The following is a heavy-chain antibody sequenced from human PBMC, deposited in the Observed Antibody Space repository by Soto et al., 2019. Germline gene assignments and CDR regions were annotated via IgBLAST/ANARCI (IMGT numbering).Heavy chain of an antibody. D-gene: IGHD1-26*01. V-gene: IGHV1-24*01. J-gene: IGHJ4*02. CDR2: FDPEDGET. CDR1: GYTLTELS. Sequence: ASVKVSCKVSGYTLTELSMHWVRQAPGKGLEWMGGFDPEDGETIYAQKFQGRVTMTEDTSTDTAYMELSSLRSEDTAVYYCARWDDLRVGFDYWGQGTLFTVSS. CDR3: ARWDDLRVGFDY.